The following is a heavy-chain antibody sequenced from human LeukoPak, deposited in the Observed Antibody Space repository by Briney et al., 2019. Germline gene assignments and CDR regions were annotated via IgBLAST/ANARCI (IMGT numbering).Heavy chain of an antibody. Sequence: SQTLSLTCAISGGSVSSTSASWNWIRQSPSRGLEWLGRTYLRSKWNNDYAVSVKSRITIDPDTSKNQFSLQLKSVTPEDTALYYCARESHTSGWFHFGPHPAYYFDYWGQGALVTVSS. CDR1: GGSVSSTSAS. V-gene: IGHV6-1*01. CDR3: ARESHTSGWFHFGPHPAYYFDY. D-gene: IGHD6-19*01. J-gene: IGHJ4*02. CDR2: TYLRSKWNN.